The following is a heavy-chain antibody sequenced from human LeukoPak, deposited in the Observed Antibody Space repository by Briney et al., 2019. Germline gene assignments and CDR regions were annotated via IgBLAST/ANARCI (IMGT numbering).Heavy chain of an antibody. CDR2: ISYDGTNK. CDR3: AKVGYSTNWLYFDY. J-gene: IGHJ4*02. CDR1: GFTFSSYG. V-gene: IGHV3-30*18. Sequence: PGASLRLSCAASGFTFSSYGMHWVRQAPGKGLEWVGVISYDGTNKNYADSVKGRSTISRDNSKNTLYLQMNSLRAEDTAVYYCAKVGYSTNWLYFDYWGQGTLVTVSS. D-gene: IGHD6-13*01.